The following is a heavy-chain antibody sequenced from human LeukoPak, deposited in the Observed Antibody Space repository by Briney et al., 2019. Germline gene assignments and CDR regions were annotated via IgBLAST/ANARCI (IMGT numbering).Heavy chain of an antibody. Sequence: SETLSLTCSVSGASISSQYWTWIRQPPGKGLEWIGYIYNSGSTNYNPSLKSRVTLSIDTSKNQFSLRLTSVTAADTAVYYCARRRIDSMYNWFDPWGQGTLVIVSS. V-gene: IGHV4-59*11. CDR2: IYNSGST. CDR3: ARRRIDSMYNWFDP. J-gene: IGHJ5*02. D-gene: IGHD2-21*01. CDR1: GASISSQY.